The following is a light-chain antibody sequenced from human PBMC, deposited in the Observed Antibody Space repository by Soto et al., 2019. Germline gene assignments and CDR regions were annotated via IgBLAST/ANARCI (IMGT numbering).Light chain of an antibody. CDR2: EVS. Sequence: QSALTQAASVSGSPGQSITISCTGTSSDIGSYNLVSWYQQHPGKAPKLMISEVSKRPSGVSNRFSGSKSGNTASLTISGLQAEDEDDYYCCSHAGSSTYVVFGGGTKLTVL. CDR1: SSDIGSYNL. J-gene: IGLJ2*01. V-gene: IGLV2-23*02. CDR3: CSHAGSSTYVV.